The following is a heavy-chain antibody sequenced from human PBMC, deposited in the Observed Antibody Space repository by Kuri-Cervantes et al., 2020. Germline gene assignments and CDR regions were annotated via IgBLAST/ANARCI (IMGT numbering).Heavy chain of an antibody. CDR2: ISWNSGSI. CDR1: GFTFSDYY. V-gene: IGHV3-9*01. D-gene: IGHD3-22*01. CDR3: AKGVVVTRYGMDV. Sequence: GGSLRLSCAASGFTFSDYYMSWIRQAPGKGLEWVSGISWNSGSIGYADSVKGRFTISRDNAKNSLYLQMNSLRAEDTALYYCAKGVVVTRYGMDVWGQGTTVTVSS. J-gene: IGHJ6*02.